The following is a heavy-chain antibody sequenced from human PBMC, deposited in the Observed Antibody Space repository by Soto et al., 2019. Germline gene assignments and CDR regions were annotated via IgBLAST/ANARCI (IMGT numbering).Heavy chain of an antibody. D-gene: IGHD4-4*01. Sequence: QLQLQESGPGLVKPSETLSLTCSVSGGSISSRTFWWAGIRQPPGNGLEWMGDMYYSGSSYSSPSLKSRVTLSVDTSKNQLSLKLNSVTAADTAVYYCARHPRDDYNYGGSGIFDYWGQGTLVTVSS. J-gene: IGHJ4*02. CDR3: ARHPRDDYNYGGSGIFDY. CDR1: GGSISSRTFW. V-gene: IGHV4-39*01. CDR2: MYYSGSS.